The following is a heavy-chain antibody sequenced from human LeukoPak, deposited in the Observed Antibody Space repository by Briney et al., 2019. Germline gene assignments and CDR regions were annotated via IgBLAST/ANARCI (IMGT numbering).Heavy chain of an antibody. Sequence: GGSLRLSCAASGFTFSSYGMHWVRQAPGKGLEWVAVISYDGSNKYYADSVKGRFTISRDNSKNTLYLQMNSLRAEDTAVYYCAKDRALRFWGQGTLVTVSS. CDR2: ISYDGSNK. J-gene: IGHJ4*02. D-gene: IGHD4-17*01. V-gene: IGHV3-30*18. CDR1: GFTFSSYG. CDR3: AKDRALRF.